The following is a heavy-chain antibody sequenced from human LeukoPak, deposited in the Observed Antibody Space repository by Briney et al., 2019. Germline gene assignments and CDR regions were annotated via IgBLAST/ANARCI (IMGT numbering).Heavy chain of an antibody. D-gene: IGHD1-26*01. J-gene: IGHJ4*02. Sequence: GGSLRLSCAASGFTFSSYAMHWVGQPPGRGRDFVSAISSNGGSTYYANSVKGRFTISRDNSKNTLYLQMGSLRAEDMAVYYCTRGLVVGAPVDYWGQGTLVTVSS. V-gene: IGHV3-64*01. CDR2: ISSNGGST. CDR3: TRGLVVGAPVDY. CDR1: GFTFSSYA.